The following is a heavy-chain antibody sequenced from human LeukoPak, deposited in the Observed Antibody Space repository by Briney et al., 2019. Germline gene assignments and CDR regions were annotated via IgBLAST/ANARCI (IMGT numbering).Heavy chain of an antibody. CDR2: IKQDGSEK. Sequence: GGSLRLSCAASGFTFSSYWMSWVRQAPGKGLEWVANIKQDGSEKYYVDSVKGRFTISRDNAKNSLYLQMNSLRAEDTALYYCARAYYNGSANAFGIWGQGTMVTVSS. CDR3: ARAYYNGSANAFGI. CDR1: GFTFSSYW. V-gene: IGHV3-7*04. J-gene: IGHJ3*02. D-gene: IGHD3-10*01.